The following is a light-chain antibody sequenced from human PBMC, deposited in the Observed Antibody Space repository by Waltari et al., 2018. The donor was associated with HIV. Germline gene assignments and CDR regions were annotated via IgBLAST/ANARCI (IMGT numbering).Light chain of an antibody. CDR2: DAS. Sequence: EIVLTQSPATLSLSPGERATLSCRASQSVSNFLAWYQHKPGQAPRLLIFDASNRATGIPARFSGSGSGTDFTLTISSLEPEDFAVYYCQQRSDWRRLTFGGGTKLEIK. CDR1: QSVSNF. J-gene: IGKJ4*01. CDR3: QQRSDWRRLT. V-gene: IGKV3-11*01.